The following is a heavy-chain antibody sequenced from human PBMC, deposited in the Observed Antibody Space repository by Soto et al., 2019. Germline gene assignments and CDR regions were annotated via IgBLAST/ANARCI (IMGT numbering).Heavy chain of an antibody. CDR1: GFTFSSFS. CDR3: ARTTAVAGTPEFDY. V-gene: IGHV3-30*09. J-gene: IGHJ4*02. D-gene: IGHD6-19*01. CDR2: ISYDGSNK. Sequence: QVQLVESGGTVVQPGRSLRLSCAASGFTFSSFSLHWVRQAPGKGLEWLALISYDGSNKYNADSVKGRFAISRDNSKNTLYLQLNSLRPEDTAVYYCARTTAVAGTPEFDYWGQGTLVTVSS.